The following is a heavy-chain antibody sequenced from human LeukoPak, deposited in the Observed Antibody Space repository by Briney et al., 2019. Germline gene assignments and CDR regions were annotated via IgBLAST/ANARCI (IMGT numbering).Heavy chain of an antibody. D-gene: IGHD2-15*01. CDR3: ARERWHCRVNCYSVYYYALDV. CDR1: GYTFTNYA. V-gene: IGHV1-3*01. J-gene: IGHJ6*02. Sequence: GASVTVSCKGSGYTFTNYAVHWVRQAPGQRLEWLGWINPGNGDTKYSQNFQGRVTVTSDTSAATAYVELNSLTSEDTAVYYCARERWHCRVNCYSVYYYALDVWGQGTTVTVPS. CDR2: INPGNGDT.